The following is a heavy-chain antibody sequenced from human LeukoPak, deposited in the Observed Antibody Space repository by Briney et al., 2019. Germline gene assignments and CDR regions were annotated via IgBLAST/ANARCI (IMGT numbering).Heavy chain of an antibody. V-gene: IGHV3-15*01. CDR3: AKDPRGYDYVWGSYRPDY. J-gene: IGHJ4*02. CDR1: GFTFSNAW. CDR2: IKSKTDGGTT. Sequence: GGSLRLSCAASGFTFSNAWMSWVRQAPGKGLEWVGRIKSKTDGGTTDYAAPVKGRFTISRDDSKNTLYLQMNSLRAEDTAVYYCAKDPRGYDYVWGSYRPDYWGQGTLVTVSS. D-gene: IGHD3-16*02.